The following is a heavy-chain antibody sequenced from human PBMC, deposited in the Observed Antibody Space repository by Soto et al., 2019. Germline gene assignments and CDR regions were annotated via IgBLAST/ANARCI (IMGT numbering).Heavy chain of an antibody. V-gene: IGHV3-23*01. D-gene: IGHD6-13*01. CDR2: INGSGANT. Sequence: GGSLRLSCAASGFAFSSYGMSWVRQAPGKGLEWVSGINGSGANTYYAASVKGRFTISRDNSEHTLFLQMNSLRDKDTAVYLCAKVSSSGWYDAFDIWGQGTLVTVSS. CDR3: AKVSSSGWYDAFDI. CDR1: GFAFSSYG. J-gene: IGHJ3*02.